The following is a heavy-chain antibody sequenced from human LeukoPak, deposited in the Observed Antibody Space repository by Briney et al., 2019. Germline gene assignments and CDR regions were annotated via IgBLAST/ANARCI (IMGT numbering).Heavy chain of an antibody. Sequence: ASVKVSCKASGYTFTSYAMHWVRQAPGQRLEWMGWINAGNGNTKYSQKFQGRVTITRDTSASTAYMELSSLRSEDTAVYYCATEDQDIEYYYDSSGYYYAPLGYWGQGTLVTVSS. CDR2: INAGNGNT. D-gene: IGHD3-22*01. CDR3: ATEDQDIEYYYDSSGYYYAPLGY. CDR1: GYTFTSYA. V-gene: IGHV1-3*01. J-gene: IGHJ4*02.